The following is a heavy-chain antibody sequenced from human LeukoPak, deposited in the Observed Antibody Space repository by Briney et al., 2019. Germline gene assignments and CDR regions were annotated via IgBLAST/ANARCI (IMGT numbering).Heavy chain of an antibody. J-gene: IGHJ4*02. CDR3: ASQWELHQHDY. Sequence: SETLSLTRTVSGGSISSSSYYWGWIRQPPGKGLEWIGSIYYSGSTYYNPSLKSRVTISVDTSKNQFSLKLSSVTAADTAVYYCASQWELHQHDYWGQGTLVTVSS. CDR2: IYYSGST. D-gene: IGHD1-26*01. CDR1: GGSISSSSYY. V-gene: IGHV4-39*01.